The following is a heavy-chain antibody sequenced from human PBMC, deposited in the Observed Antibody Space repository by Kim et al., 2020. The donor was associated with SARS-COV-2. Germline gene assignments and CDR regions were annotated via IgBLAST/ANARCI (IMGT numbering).Heavy chain of an antibody. D-gene: IGHD7-27*01. CDR1: GFTFSTYD. CDR3: ARGRTGDSADY. Sequence: GGSLRLSCAASGFTFSTYDFHWVRHSTGKGLEWVSGIGTTGATFYPDSVGGRFTISRENAKNSLYLQMNRLTAGDTAVYYCARGRTGDSADYWGQGTLVTVSS. V-gene: IGHV3-13*01. CDR2: IGTTGAT. J-gene: IGHJ4*02.